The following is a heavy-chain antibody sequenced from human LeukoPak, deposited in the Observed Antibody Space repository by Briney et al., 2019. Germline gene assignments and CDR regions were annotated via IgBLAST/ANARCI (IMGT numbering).Heavy chain of an antibody. D-gene: IGHD3-22*01. J-gene: IGHJ4*02. Sequence: PGGALRLSCAASGFTFSSYAMSWVRQAPGKGLEWVSAISGSGGSTYYADSVKGRLTISRDNSKNTLYLQMNSLRAEDTAVYYCAKDRYYDSSGYPYYFDYWGQGTLVTVSS. CDR3: AKDRYYDSSGYPYYFDY. CDR2: ISGSGGST. V-gene: IGHV3-23*01. CDR1: GFTFSSYA.